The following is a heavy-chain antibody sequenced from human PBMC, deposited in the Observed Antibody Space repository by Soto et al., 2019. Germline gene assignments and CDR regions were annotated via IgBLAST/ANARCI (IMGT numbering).Heavy chain of an antibody. Sequence: QVQLVQSGAEVKRPGASVKVSCRTSGYTFTNYGIHWVRQAPGQRLEWMGWINAGNGNTKYSPKFQDRVTISTDTFASTAYMEVSRLSSEDTAVYYCARHGAVAGKINFDNWGQGTLVTVSS. CDR3: ARHGAVAGKINFDN. D-gene: IGHD6-19*01. CDR2: INAGNGNT. V-gene: IGHV1-3*01. CDR1: GYTFTNYG. J-gene: IGHJ4*02.